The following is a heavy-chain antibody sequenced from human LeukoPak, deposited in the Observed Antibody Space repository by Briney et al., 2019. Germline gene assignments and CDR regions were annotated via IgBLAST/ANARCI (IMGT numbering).Heavy chain of an antibody. J-gene: IGHJ4*02. CDR2: IKQDGSEK. Sequence: GGSLRLSCAASGFTFSSYWMSWVRQAPGKGLEWVANIKQDGSEKYYVDSVKGRFTISRDNAKNSLYLQMNSLRAEDTAVYYCARDRYFDWLLFRQAFDYWGQGTLVTVSS. D-gene: IGHD3-9*01. V-gene: IGHV3-7*01. CDR3: ARDRYFDWLLFRQAFDY. CDR1: GFTFSSYW.